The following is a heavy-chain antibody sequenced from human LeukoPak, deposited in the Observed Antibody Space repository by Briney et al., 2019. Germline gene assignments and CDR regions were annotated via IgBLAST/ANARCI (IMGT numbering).Heavy chain of an antibody. CDR3: ARGERPGCDF. CDR1: GGSITTHY. J-gene: IGHJ4*02. CDR2: ISYSGST. Sequence: PSETLSLTCTVSGGSITTHYWSWIRQPPGKGLEWLGYISYSGSTNYNPSLKSRVTISMDTSKNQFSLKLNSVTAADTAVYYCARGERPGCDFWGLGTLVTVSS. V-gene: IGHV4-59*11. D-gene: IGHD3-16*01.